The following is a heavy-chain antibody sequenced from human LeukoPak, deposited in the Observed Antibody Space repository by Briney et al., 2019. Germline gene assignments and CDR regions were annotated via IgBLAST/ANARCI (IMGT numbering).Heavy chain of an antibody. CDR3: AKVPALVVPAAISDY. D-gene: IGHD2-2*01. V-gene: IGHV3-48*01. CDR1: GFTFSSYR. Sequence: GGSLRLSCAASGFTFSSYRMNWLRQAPGKGLEWVSFISRSSRTIYYADSVKGRFTISRDNSKNTLYLQMNGLRAEDTAVYYCAKVPALVVPAAISDYWGQGTLVTVSS. CDR2: ISRSSRTI. J-gene: IGHJ4*02.